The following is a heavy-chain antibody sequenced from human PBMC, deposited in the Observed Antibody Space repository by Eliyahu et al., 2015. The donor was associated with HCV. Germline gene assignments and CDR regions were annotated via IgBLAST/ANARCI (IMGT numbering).Heavy chain of an antibody. V-gene: IGHV4-39*01. D-gene: IGHD5-24*01. CDR3: ARHKETAMATITGTFDI. CDR2: VSKTGTT. J-gene: IGHJ3*02. CDR1: DGSISSPTYY. Sequence: HLDLRESGPGLVKPSETLSLTCSVSDGSISSPTYYWGWIRQPPGKGLEWIGSVSKTGTTYFNPSLQSRVGISVDTKKNQFSLTLRSVTATDTAVYYCARHKETAMATITGTFDIWGQGAMVPVSS.